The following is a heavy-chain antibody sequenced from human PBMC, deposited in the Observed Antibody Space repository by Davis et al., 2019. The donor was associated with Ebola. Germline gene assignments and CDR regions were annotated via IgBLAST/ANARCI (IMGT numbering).Heavy chain of an antibody. CDR2: IYSGGST. CDR1: GFTVSSNY. V-gene: IGHV3-53*01. CDR3: AREIRVGATGGFDY. J-gene: IGHJ4*02. Sequence: PGGSLRLSCAASGFTVSSNYMSWVRQAPGKGLEWVSVIYSGGSTYYADSVKGRFTISRDNSKNTLYLQMNSLRGEDTAVYYCAREIRVGATGGFDYWGQGTLVTVSS. D-gene: IGHD1-26*01.